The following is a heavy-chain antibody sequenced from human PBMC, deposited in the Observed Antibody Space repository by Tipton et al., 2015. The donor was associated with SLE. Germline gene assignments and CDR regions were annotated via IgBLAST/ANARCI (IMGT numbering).Heavy chain of an antibody. CDR3: ARHVGVAYYYAMDV. CDR1: GGSLSGDTYY. J-gene: IGHJ6*02. D-gene: IGHD2-15*01. V-gene: IGHV4-61*02. CDR2: IYTSGST. Sequence: TLSLTCTVSGGSLSGDTYYWSWIRQPAGEGLEWIGRIYTSGSTNYNPSLKSRVTISVDTSKNQFSLKLSSVTAADTAVYYCARHVGVAYYYAMDVWGQGTAVVISS.